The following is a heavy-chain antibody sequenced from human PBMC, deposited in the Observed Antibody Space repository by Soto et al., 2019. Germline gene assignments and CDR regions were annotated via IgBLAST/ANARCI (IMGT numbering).Heavy chain of an antibody. CDR1: GFNFSKFD. CDR3: AKDTSKYSNNWPAYYGLDV. D-gene: IGHD1-1*01. Sequence: VGSLRLSCAASGFNFSKFDMHWVRQAPGKELEWVAVISFDGNRRYYPDSVKGRFTISRDNSKNTLSLQMNSLKAEDTAVYYCAKDTSKYSNNWPAYYGLDVWGQGTTVTVSS. V-gene: IGHV3-30-3*01. CDR2: ISFDGNRR. J-gene: IGHJ6*02.